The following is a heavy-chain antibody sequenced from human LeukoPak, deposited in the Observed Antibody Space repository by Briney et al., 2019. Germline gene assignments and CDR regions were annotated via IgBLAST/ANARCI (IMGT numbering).Heavy chain of an antibody. Sequence: PSETLSLTCSVSGGSISSYYWSWIRQPPGKGLEWVGYIYYSGSTNYNPSLKSRVTISVDTSKTQFSLQMSSVTAEDTAVYYCARWNWQLGRFAKNAFDIWGQGTMVTVSS. V-gene: IGHV4-59*01. CDR2: IYYSGST. CDR1: GGSISSYY. D-gene: IGHD3-3*01. J-gene: IGHJ3*02. CDR3: ARWNWQLGRFAKNAFDI.